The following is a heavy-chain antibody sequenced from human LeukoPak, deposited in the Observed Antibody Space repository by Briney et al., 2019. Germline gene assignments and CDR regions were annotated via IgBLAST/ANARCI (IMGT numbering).Heavy chain of an antibody. J-gene: IGHJ4*02. D-gene: IGHD3-3*01. CDR3: ARRGLEGPLDY. V-gene: IGHV3-9*01. CDR1: GLTFDEYA. Sequence: GRSLRLSCAASGLTFDEYAMHWVRQAPGKGLEWVSGITWNNDNVGYADSVKGRFTISRDNAKNSLYLQMNSLRAEDTALYYCARRGLEGPLDYWGQGTLVTVSS. CDR2: ITWNNDNV.